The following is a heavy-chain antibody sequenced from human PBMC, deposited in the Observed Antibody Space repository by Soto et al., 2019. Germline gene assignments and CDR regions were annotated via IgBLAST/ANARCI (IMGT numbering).Heavy chain of an antibody. V-gene: IGHV4-34*01. CDR2: INHSGST. J-gene: IGHJ5*02. Sequence: SETLSLTCAVYGGSFSGYYWSWIRQPPGKGLEWIGEINHSGSTNYNPSLKSRVTISVDTSKNQFSLKLSSVTAADTAVYYCARGSTYYYGSGSYLGWFDPWGQGTLVTVSS. CDR1: GGSFSGYY. D-gene: IGHD3-10*01. CDR3: ARGSTYYYGSGSYLGWFDP.